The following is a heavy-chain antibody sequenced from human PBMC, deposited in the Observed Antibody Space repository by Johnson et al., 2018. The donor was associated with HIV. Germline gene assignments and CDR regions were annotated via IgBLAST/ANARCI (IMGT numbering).Heavy chain of an antibody. CDR1: GFTFSSYA. V-gene: IGHV3-7*05. CDR2: IKQDGSEK. Sequence: VQLVESGGGVVQPGRSLRLSCAASGFTFSSYAMNWVRQAPGKGLEWVANIKQDGSEKYYVDSVKDRFTISRDNAKNSLYLQMNSLRAEDTAVYYCATALRAIDVWGQGTMATVSS. J-gene: IGHJ3*01. CDR3: ATALRAIDV.